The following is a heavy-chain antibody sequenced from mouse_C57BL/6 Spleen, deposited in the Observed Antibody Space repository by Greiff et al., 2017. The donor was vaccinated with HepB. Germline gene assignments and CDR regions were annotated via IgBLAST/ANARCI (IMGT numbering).Heavy chain of an antibody. CDR3: ARVITRDY. CDR2: INPSNGRT. Sequence: QVQLQQPGAELVKPGASVKLSCKASGYTFTSYWMHWVKQRPGQGLEWIGEINPSNGRTNYNEKFKSKATLTVDKSSSTADMQRSSPTSEDSAVYYCARVITRDYWAQGTTLTVSS. D-gene: IGHD6-1*01. V-gene: IGHV1S81*02. CDR1: GYTFTSYW. J-gene: IGHJ2*01.